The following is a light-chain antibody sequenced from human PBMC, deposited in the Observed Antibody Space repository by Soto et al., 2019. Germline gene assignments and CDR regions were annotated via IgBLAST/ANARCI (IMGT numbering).Light chain of an antibody. J-gene: IGKJ4*01. CDR3: QQRSNLPPVT. CDR2: DAS. V-gene: IGKV3-11*01. Sequence: EIVLTQSPATLSLSPGERATLSCRASQSVSSYLAWYQQKPGQAPRLLIYDASNRATGIPARFSGSGSGTDFTLPISSLEPEDFAIYYCQQRSNLPPVTFGGGTKVEIK. CDR1: QSVSSY.